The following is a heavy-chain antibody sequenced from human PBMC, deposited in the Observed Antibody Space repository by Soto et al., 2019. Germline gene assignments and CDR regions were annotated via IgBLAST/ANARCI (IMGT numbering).Heavy chain of an antibody. V-gene: IGHV1-2*02. D-gene: IGHD3-10*01. CDR3: ARVIRGAYYNSPLDA. J-gene: IGHJ5*02. CDR2: INPYSGGA. Sequence: ASVKVSCKASGYTFTGYFMHWVRQAPGQGLEWMGWINPYSGGADYAQSFQGRVTMTRDTSISTVYMELSRLRFDDTAVYYCARVIRGAYYNSPLDAWGQGTVVTVSS. CDR1: GYTFTGYF.